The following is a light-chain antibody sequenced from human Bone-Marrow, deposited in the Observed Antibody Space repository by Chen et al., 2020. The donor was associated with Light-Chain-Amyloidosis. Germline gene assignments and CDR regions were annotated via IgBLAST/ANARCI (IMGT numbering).Light chain of an antibody. CDR1: QSIRSNF. CDR2: GAS. Sequence: EVVLTQSPGTLSLSPGEGVTLSCRASQSIRSNFLAWYQQKPGQAPRFLIYGASTRASGIPDRFSGSGSGTDFTLSISRLEPEDCSVYYCQQYGDAPWTFGQGTKVEIK. J-gene: IGKJ1*01. CDR3: QQYGDAPWT. V-gene: IGKV3-20*01.